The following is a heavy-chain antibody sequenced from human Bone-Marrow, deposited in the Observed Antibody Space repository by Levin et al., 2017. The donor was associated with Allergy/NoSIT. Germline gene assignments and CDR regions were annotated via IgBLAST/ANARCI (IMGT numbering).Heavy chain of an antibody. V-gene: IGHV3-11*01. CDR3: ARARGGYDYYFDL. D-gene: IGHD5-12*01. CDR2: ILEGEGAT. CDR1: GFTFSDSY. Sequence: LSLTCAAAGFTFSDSYMGWVRQAPGQGLEWVAYILEGEGATYYADSVKGRFTISRDNAKKSLYLQMNSLRAEDTATYYCARARGGYDYYFDLWGQGTLVTVSS. J-gene: IGHJ4*02.